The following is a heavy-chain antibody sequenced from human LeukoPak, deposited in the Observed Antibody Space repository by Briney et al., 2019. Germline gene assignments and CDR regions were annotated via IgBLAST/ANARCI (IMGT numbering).Heavy chain of an antibody. CDR2: IYYSGST. J-gene: IGHJ4*02. V-gene: IGHV4-39*01. CDR3: ARRGYDSWGGFDY. D-gene: IGHD3-3*01. Sequence: SETLSLTCTVSGGSISSSSYYWGWIRQPPGKGLEWIGSIYYSGSTYYNPSLKSRVTISVDTSKNQFSLKLSSVTAADTAVYYCARRGYDSWGGFDYWGQGTLVTVSS. CDR1: GGSISSSSYY.